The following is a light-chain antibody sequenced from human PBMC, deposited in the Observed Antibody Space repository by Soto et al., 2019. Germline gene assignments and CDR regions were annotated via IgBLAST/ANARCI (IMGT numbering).Light chain of an antibody. CDR2: GAS. Sequence: EIMMTQSPATLSVSPGERATLSCRASQSVSSNLAWYQQKPGQAPRLLIYGASTRATGVPARFSGSGSGTDFTLTISSLQSEDFAVYYCQQYNNWPYYTFGQGTKLEIK. V-gene: IGKV3-15*01. CDR1: QSVSSN. CDR3: QQYNNWPYYT. J-gene: IGKJ2*01.